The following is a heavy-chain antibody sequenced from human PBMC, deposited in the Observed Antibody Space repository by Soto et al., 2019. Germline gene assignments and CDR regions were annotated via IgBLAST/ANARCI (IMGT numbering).Heavy chain of an antibody. V-gene: IGHV4-59*08. J-gene: IGHJ5*02. CDR3: AREQSIAAHNWFDP. CDR2: IYYSGST. Sequence: PSATLSLTCTVSGGSISSYYWSWIRQPPGKGLEWIGYIYYSGSTNYNPSLKSRVTISVDTSKNQFSLKLSSVTAADTAVYYCAREQSIAAHNWFDPWGQGTLVTVSS. D-gene: IGHD6-6*01. CDR1: GGSISSYY.